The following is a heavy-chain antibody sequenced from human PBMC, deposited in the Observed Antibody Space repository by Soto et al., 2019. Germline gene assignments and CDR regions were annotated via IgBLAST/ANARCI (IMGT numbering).Heavy chain of an antibody. V-gene: IGHV1-18*01. J-gene: IGHJ6*02. CDR1: GYTFTSYG. Sequence: QVQLVQSGAEVKKPGASVKVPCKASGYTFTSYGISWVRQAPGQGLEWMGWISAYNGNTNYAQKLQGRVTMTTDTSTSTAYMELRSLRSDDTAVYYCARDSQLERRRFYYYGMDVWGQGTTVTVSS. CDR3: ARDSQLERRRFYYYGMDV. CDR2: ISAYNGNT. D-gene: IGHD1-1*01.